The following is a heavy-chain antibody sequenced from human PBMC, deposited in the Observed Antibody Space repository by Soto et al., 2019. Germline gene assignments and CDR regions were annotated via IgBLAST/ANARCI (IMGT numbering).Heavy chain of an antibody. Sequence: SVKVSCKASGGTFSSYAISWVRQAPGQGLEWMGGIIPIFGTANYAQKFQGRVTITADESTSTAYVELSSLRSEDTAVYYCARNPRVVPAARGYYYYYGMDVWGQ. CDR2: IIPIFGTA. J-gene: IGHJ6*02. CDR3: ARNPRVVPAARGYYYYYGMDV. D-gene: IGHD2-2*01. CDR1: GGTFSSYA. V-gene: IGHV1-69*13.